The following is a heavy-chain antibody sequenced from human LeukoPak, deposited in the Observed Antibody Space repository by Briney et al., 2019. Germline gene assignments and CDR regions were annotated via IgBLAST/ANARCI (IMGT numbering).Heavy chain of an antibody. CDR2: ISSSGSTI. CDR3: ARGLDYGDYFDY. D-gene: IGHD4-17*01. J-gene: IGHJ4*02. V-gene: IGHV3-48*03. CDR1: GFTFSSYE. Sequence: GGSLRLSCAASGFTFSSYEMNWVRHAPGKGLEWVSYISSSGSTIYYADSVKGRFTISRDNAKNSLYLQMNSLRAEDTAVYYCARGLDYGDYFDYWGQGTLVTVSS.